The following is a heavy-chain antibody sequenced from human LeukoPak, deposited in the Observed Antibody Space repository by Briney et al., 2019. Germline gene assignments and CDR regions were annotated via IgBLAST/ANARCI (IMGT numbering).Heavy chain of an antibody. J-gene: IGHJ6*03. CDR1: GGSISSYY. D-gene: IGHD6-6*01. Sequence: SETLSLTCTVSGGSISSYYWRWLRQPAGKGVEWIGRIYNSGSTNYNPSLKSRVPISVDTSKNQFSLKLSSVTAADTAVYYCARLRIDSSSSGDYYYYYMDVWGKGTTVTVSS. CDR3: ARLRIDSSSSGDYYYYYMDV. V-gene: IGHV4-4*07. CDR2: IYNSGST.